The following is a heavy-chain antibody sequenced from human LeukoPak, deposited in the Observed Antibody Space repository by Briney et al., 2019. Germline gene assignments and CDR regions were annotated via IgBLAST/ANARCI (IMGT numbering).Heavy chain of an antibody. J-gene: IGHJ3*02. CDR2: ISGSGGST. Sequence: GGSLRLSCAASGFTFSSYAMSWVRQAPGKGLEWVSAISGSGGSTHYADSVKGRFTISRDNSKNTLYLQMNSLRAEDTAVYYCAKDPRITMIDQDAFDIWGQGTMVTVSS. V-gene: IGHV3-23*01. D-gene: IGHD3-22*01. CDR1: GFTFSSYA. CDR3: AKDPRITMIDQDAFDI.